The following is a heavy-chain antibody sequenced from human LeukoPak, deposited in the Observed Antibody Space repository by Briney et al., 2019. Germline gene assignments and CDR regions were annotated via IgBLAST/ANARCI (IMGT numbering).Heavy chain of an antibody. CDR3: ARSTDIVATSGADY. Sequence: GSSVKVSCKASGYTFTGYYLHWVRRAPGQGLEWMGWFNPRSGGTNYAQRFQDRVTMTRDTSISTAYMEVSSLRSDDTAVYYCARSTDIVATSGADYWGQGTLVTVSS. D-gene: IGHD5-12*01. CDR2: FNPRSGGT. V-gene: IGHV1-2*02. CDR1: GYTFTGYY. J-gene: IGHJ4*02.